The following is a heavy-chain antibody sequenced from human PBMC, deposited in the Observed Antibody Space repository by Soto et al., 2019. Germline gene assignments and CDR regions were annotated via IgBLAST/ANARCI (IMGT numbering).Heavy chain of an antibody. Sequence: PSETLSLTCTVSGGSISSYYWSWIRQPPGKGLEFIGYIYYTGSTNYNPSLKSRVTISVDTSKNQFSLKLSSVTAADTAVYYCARGSHYYDSSGYYWVYWGQGTLVTVSS. CDR2: IYYTGST. CDR1: GGSISSYY. J-gene: IGHJ4*02. CDR3: ARGSHYYDSSGYYWVY. D-gene: IGHD3-22*01. V-gene: IGHV4-59*01.